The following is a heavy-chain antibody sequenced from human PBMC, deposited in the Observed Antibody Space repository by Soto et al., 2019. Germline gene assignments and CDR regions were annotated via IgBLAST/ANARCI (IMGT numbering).Heavy chain of an antibody. V-gene: IGHV1-69*01. CDR1: GGTFSSYA. J-gene: IGHJ6*02. CDR3: ARDASTTGTRGYYYYGMDV. Sequence: QVQLVQSGAEVKKPGSSVKVSCKASGGTFSSYAISWVRQAPGQGLEWMGGIIPIFGTANYAQKFQGRVTITADEYTSTAYMELSSLRSEDTAVYYCARDASTTGTRGYYYYGMDVWGQGATVTVSS. D-gene: IGHD1-1*01. CDR2: IIPIFGTA.